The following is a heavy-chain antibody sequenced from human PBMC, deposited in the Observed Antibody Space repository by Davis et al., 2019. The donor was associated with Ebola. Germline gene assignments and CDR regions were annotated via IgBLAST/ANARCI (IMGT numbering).Heavy chain of an antibody. CDR1: GGSISSSY. J-gene: IGHJ4*02. CDR3: ARESYSSGWFEY. V-gene: IGHV4-59*01. CDR2: MYYSGST. D-gene: IGHD6-19*01. Sequence: SETLSLTCTVSGGSISSSYWSWIRQPPGKGLEWIGYMYYSGSTDYNPSLQSRVTISVDTSKNQFSLRLSSVTAADTAVYFCARESYSSGWFEYWSQGTLVTVSS.